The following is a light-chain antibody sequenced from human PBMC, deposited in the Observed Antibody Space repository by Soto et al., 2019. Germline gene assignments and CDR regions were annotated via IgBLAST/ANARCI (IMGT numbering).Light chain of an antibody. Sequence: EIVMTQSPATLSLSPGERATLSCRASQSVNSNLAWYQQKPGQAPRLLIYGASTRATGIPARFSGSGSGTEFTLTISSLQSEDFAVYYCQHYNNWPPWTFGQGTKVEIK. CDR1: QSVNSN. J-gene: IGKJ1*01. V-gene: IGKV3-15*01. CDR2: GAS. CDR3: QHYNNWPPWT.